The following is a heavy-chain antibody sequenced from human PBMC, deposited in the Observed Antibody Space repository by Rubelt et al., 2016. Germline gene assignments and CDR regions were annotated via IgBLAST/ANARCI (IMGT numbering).Heavy chain of an antibody. CDR3: ATISHVRSPL. J-gene: IGHJ4*02. D-gene: IGHD2-2*02. V-gene: IGHV6-1*01. CDR1: GDSVSSNTAA. Sequence: QVQLQQSGPGLVQPSQTLSLTCAISGDSVSSNTAAWSWIRQSPSRGFEWLGRTYYRSKWYIDYAVSMKSRISIKPDTSRNPFSLQLDSVTREATAVYYCATISHVRSPLWGQGTLVTVSS. CDR2: TYYRSKWYI.